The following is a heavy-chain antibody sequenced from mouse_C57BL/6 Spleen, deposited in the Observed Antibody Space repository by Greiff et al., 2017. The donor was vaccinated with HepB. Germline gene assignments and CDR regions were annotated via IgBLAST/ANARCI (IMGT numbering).Heavy chain of an antibody. CDR3: TTWVPRPSVDY. CDR2: IYPEDGDT. CDR1: GFNFTDYY. J-gene: IGHJ2*01. V-gene: IGHV14-1*01. D-gene: IGHD6-1*01. Sequence: VQLMQSGAELVRPGASVKLSCTASGFNFTDYYMHWVKQRPEQGLEWIGRIYPEDGDTYYDPKFQGKATMTADTSSNTAYLQLSSLTSEDTAVYYCTTWVPRPSVDYWGQGTTLTVSS.